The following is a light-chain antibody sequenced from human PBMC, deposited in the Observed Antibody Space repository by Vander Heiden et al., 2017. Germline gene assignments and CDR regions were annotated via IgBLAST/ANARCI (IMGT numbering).Light chain of an antibody. J-gene: IGKJ3*01. V-gene: IGKV2-28*01. CDR1: QSLLHSNGYNY. CDR3: MQALQTPPFT. Sequence: DIVMTQSPLSLPVTPGEPASISCRSSQSLLHSNGYNYLDWYLQKPGQSPRLLIYLVSNRASGVPDRFSGSGSGTDFTLKISRVEAEDVGVYYCMQALQTPPFTFGPGTKVEIK. CDR2: LVS.